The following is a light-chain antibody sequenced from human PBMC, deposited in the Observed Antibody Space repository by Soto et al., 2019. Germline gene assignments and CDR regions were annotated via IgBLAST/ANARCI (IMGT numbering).Light chain of an antibody. V-gene: IGLV2-11*01. CDR3: CSYAGTYTFYV. CDR1: SSDVGGYDY. Sequence: QSALTQPRSVSGSPGQSVTISCTGTSSDVGGYDYVSWYQQHPGKAPKLMIYDVTKRPSGVPDRFSGSRSGNTASLTISGLQAEDDADYYCCSYAGTYTFYVFETGTKLTVL. J-gene: IGLJ1*01. CDR2: DVT.